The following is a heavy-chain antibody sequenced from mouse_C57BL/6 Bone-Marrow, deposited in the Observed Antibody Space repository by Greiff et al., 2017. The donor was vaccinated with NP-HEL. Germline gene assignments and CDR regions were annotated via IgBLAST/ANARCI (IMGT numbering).Heavy chain of an antibody. CDR1: GYTFTDYY. D-gene: IGHD1-1*01. CDR3: ASIYYPFAY. V-gene: IGHV1-19*01. CDR2: INPYDGGT. Sequence: EVKLQESGPVLVKPGASVKMSCKASGYTFTDYYMNWVKQSHGKSLEWIGVINPYDGGTSYNQKFKGKATLTVDKTSSTAYMELNSLTSEDSAVYYCASIYYPFAYWGQGTLVTVSA. J-gene: IGHJ3*01.